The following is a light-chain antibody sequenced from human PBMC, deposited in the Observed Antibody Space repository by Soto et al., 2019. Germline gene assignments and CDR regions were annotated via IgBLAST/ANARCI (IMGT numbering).Light chain of an antibody. CDR3: SSYTSSSTFYV. V-gene: IGLV2-14*01. CDR1: SSDVGGYNY. CDR2: DVS. J-gene: IGLJ1*01. Sequence: QSVLTQPASVSGSPGPSITISCTGTSSDVGGYNYVSWYQQHPGKAPKLMIYDVSNRPSGVSNRFSGSKSGNTASLTISGLQAEYEADYYCSSYTSSSTFYVFGTGTKLTVL.